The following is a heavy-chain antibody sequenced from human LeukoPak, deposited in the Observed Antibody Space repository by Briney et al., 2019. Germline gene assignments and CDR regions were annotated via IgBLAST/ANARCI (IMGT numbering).Heavy chain of an antibody. CDR3: ARDYVTMAPDY. CDR1: GGTVTSSTYF. CDR2: ISYSGAT. Sequence: SETLSLTCTLSGGTVTSSTYFWGWIRQPPGKGLEWIGSISYSGATYYNPSLKSRVSMSVLTSKNQFSLKLSSVTAEDTAVYYCARDYVTMAPDYGGLGTLVTVSS. J-gene: IGHJ4*02. V-gene: IGHV4-39*07. D-gene: IGHD3-10*02.